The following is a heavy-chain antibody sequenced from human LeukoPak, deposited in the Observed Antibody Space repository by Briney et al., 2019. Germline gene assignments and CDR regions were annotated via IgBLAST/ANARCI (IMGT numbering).Heavy chain of an antibody. CDR1: GYTFSTYG. J-gene: IGHJ4*02. CDR2: ISGYNGDR. Sequence: ASVKVSCKTSGYTFSTYGISWVRQAPGQGLEWLGWISGYNGDRNYAQTVQGRVTMTTDTATTTAYMELRSLRSDDTAVYYCARRAGAYSHPYDYWGQGTLVTVSS. D-gene: IGHD4/OR15-4a*01. CDR3: ARRAGAYSHPYDY. V-gene: IGHV1-18*01.